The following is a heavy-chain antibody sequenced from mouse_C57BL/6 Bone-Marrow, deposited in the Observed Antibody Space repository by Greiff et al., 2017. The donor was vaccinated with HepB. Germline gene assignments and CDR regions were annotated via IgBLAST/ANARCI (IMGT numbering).Heavy chain of an antibody. CDR2: ISYDGSN. CDR3: ARGRGLRRDWYFDV. Sequence: EVQLLESGPGLVKPSQSLSLTCSVTGYSITSGYYWNWIRQFPGNKLEWMGYISYDGSNNYNPSLKNRISITRDTSKNQFFLKLNSVTTEDTATYYCARGRGLRRDWYFDVWGTGTTVTVSS. CDR1: GYSITSGYY. D-gene: IGHD2-4*01. J-gene: IGHJ1*03. V-gene: IGHV3-6*01.